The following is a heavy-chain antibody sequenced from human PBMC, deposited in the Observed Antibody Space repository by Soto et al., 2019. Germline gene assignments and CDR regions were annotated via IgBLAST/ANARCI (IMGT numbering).Heavy chain of an antibody. CDR2: IWYDGSNK. CDR1: GFTFSSYG. D-gene: IGHD3-16*01. CDR3: ARGLITSTHRGIDY. V-gene: IGHV3-33*01. Sequence: ESVGGVVQPGRSLRLFCAASGFTFSSYGMHWVRQAPGKGLEWVAVIWYDGSNKYYTDSVKGRFTISRDNSRNTLYLQMNSLSAEDTAVYYCARGLITSTHRGIDYWGQGTLVTVSS. J-gene: IGHJ4*02.